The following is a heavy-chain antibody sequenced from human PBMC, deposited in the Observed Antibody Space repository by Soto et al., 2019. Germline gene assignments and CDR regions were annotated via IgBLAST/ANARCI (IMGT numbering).Heavy chain of an antibody. D-gene: IGHD3-22*01. V-gene: IGHV4-39*01. CDR2: IYYSGST. J-gene: IGHJ5*02. CDR3: ARPDSSGYYYSWFDP. Sequence: SETLALTCTVAGGSISSSSYYWGWIRQPPGKGLEWIGSIYYSGSTYYNPSLKSRVTISVDTSRNQFSLKLSSVTAADTAVYYCARPDSSGYYYSWFDPWGQGTLVTVSS. CDR1: GGSISSSSYY.